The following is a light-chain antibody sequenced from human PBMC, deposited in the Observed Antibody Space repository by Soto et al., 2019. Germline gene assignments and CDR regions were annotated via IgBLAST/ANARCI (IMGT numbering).Light chain of an antibody. CDR3: QQFLAT. V-gene: IGKV3-20*01. CDR1: QSLSSSY. J-gene: IGKJ1*01. CDR2: GAS. Sequence: ELVLTQSPGTLSLSPGERATLSCRASQSLSSSYLAWYQQKHGQAPRLLIYGASNRATGIPDRFRGSGSGTDFTLTISRLEPEDFAVYYCQQFLATFGQGTKVDIK.